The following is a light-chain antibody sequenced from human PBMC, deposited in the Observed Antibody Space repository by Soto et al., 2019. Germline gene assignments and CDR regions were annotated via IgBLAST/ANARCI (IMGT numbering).Light chain of an antibody. CDR2: GAS. V-gene: IGKV3-20*01. CDR1: QSVSDNY. Sequence: EIVLTQSPGTLSLSPGERATLSCRASQSVSDNYLAWYQQKPGQAPRLLIFGASSRATGSPDRFSGSGSGTDFTLTISRLEPEDFAVYYCQQYGSSPRTFGGGTKVEIK. J-gene: IGKJ4*01. CDR3: QQYGSSPRT.